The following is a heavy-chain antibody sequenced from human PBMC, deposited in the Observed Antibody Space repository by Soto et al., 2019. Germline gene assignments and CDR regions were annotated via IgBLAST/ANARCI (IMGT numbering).Heavy chain of an antibody. V-gene: IGHV3-15*07. CDR1: GFTFSNAW. Sequence: EVQLVESGGGLVKPGGSLRLSCAASGFTFSNAWMNWVRQAPGKGLEWVGRIKSKTDGGTTDYAAPVKGRFTSSRDDSKITLYLQMNSLKTEDTAVYYCTTRIRVPAAPGRIDYWGQGTLVTVSS. CDR3: TTRIRVPAAPGRIDY. D-gene: IGHD2-2*01. J-gene: IGHJ4*02. CDR2: IKSKTDGGTT.